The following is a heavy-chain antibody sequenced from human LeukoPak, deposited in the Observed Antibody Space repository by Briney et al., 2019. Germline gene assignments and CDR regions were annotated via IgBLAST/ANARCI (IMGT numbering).Heavy chain of an antibody. CDR2: IYTSGGT. Sequence: SETLSLTCTVSGGSISSYYWSWIRQPAGKGLEWIGRIYTSGGTNYNPSLKSRVTMSVDTSKNQFSLKLSSVTAADTAVYYCARDLRYQPSNYYYYYMDVWGKGTTVTVSS. CDR1: GGSISSYY. V-gene: IGHV4-4*07. D-gene: IGHD2-2*01. J-gene: IGHJ6*03. CDR3: ARDLRYQPSNYYYYYMDV.